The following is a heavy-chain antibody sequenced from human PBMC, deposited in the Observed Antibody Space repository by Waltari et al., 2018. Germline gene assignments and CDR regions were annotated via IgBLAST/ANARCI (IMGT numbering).Heavy chain of an antibody. CDR2: IYYSGST. D-gene: IGHD3-10*01. CDR3: ARDLMVRGHFDY. V-gene: IGHV4-59*01. J-gene: IGHJ4*02. Sequence: QVQLQESGPGLVKPSETLSLTCTVSGCSISSYYWSWIRQPPGKGLEWIGYIYYSGSTNYNPSLKSRVTISVDTSKNQFSLKLSSVTAADTAVYYCARDLMVRGHFDYWGQGTLVTVSS. CDR1: GCSISSYY.